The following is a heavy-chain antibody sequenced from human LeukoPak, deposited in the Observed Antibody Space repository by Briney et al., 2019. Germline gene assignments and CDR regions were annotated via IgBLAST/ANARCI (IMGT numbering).Heavy chain of an antibody. CDR3: ARSETIAARVFDY. CDR1: GGSFSGYY. J-gene: IGHJ4*02. D-gene: IGHD6-6*01. CDR2: INHSGST. Sequence: SETLSLTCAVYGGSFSGYYWSWIRQPPGKGLEWIGEINHSGSTNYNPSLKSRVTISVDTSKNQFSLKLSSVTAADTVVYYCARSETIAARVFDYWGRGTLVTVSS. V-gene: IGHV4-34*01.